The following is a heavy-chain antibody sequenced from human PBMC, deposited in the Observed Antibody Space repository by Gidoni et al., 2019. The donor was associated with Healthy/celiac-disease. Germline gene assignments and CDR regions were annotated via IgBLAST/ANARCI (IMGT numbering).Heavy chain of an antibody. D-gene: IGHD2-15*01. CDR1: GFTFRSYA. CDR2: ISYDGSNK. Sequence: QVQLVESGGGVVQPGRSLRLSCAASGFTFRSYAMHWVRQAPGKGLEWVAVISYDGSNKYYADSVKGRFTISRDNSKNTLYLQMNSLRAEDTAVYYCAMRGSGFDYWGQGTLVTVSS. J-gene: IGHJ4*02. V-gene: IGHV3-30-3*01. CDR3: AMRGSGFDY.